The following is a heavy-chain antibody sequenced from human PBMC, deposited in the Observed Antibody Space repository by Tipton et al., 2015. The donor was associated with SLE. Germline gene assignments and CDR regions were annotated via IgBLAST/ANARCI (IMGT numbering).Heavy chain of an antibody. J-gene: IGHJ5*02. CDR3: ARGRNWFDP. CDR1: GGSISSSSYY. CDR2: IYYSGST. Sequence: TLSLTCTVSGGSISSSSYYWGWIRQPPGKGLEWIGSIYYSGSTYYNPSLKSRVTISVDTSKNQFSLKLSSVTAADTAVYYCARGRNWFDPWGQGTLVTVSS. V-gene: IGHV4-39*07.